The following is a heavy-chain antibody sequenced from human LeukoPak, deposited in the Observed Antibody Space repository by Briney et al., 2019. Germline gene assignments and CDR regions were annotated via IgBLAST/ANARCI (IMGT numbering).Heavy chain of an antibody. CDR2: IIPIFGTA. V-gene: IGHV1-69*13. CDR1: GGXFSSYA. Sequence: SVKVSCKASGGXFSSYAISWVRQAPGQGLEWMGGIIPIFGTANYAQKFQGRVTITADESTSTAYMELSSLRSEDTAVYYCARGTYGDPNSLDYWGQGTLVTVSS. J-gene: IGHJ4*02. D-gene: IGHD4-17*01. CDR3: ARGTYGDPNSLDY.